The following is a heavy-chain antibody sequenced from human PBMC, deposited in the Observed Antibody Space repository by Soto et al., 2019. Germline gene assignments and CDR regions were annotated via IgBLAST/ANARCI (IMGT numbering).Heavy chain of an antibody. CDR2: VYHDGTN. Sequence: QLKESGPGQVSPSETLSLTCSVSGASIDDRGHHWSWLRRSPGRGLEWLGSVYHDGTNYYNPSLKSRVSVSVDTVEDQFSLKLASVNAADTAGYYCSRDKGISVVGFFRKDPYFGLDVWGPGTTVTVSS. V-gene: IGHV4-39*02. D-gene: IGHD6-19*01. J-gene: IGHJ6*02. CDR1: GASIDDRGHH. CDR3: SRDKGISVVGFFRKDPYFGLDV.